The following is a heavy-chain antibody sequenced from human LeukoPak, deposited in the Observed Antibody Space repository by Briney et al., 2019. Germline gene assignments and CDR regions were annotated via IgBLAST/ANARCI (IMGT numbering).Heavy chain of an antibody. Sequence: GGSLRLSCAASGFTFSSYAMSWFRQAPGKGLEWVSGISASGGSTYYADSVKGRFTISRDNSKNTLYLQMNSLRAEDTAVYYCAKDPRMGGWSGYYSYWGQGTLVTVSS. CDR1: GFTFSSYA. CDR3: AKDPRMGGWSGYYSY. V-gene: IGHV3-23*01. D-gene: IGHD3-3*01. J-gene: IGHJ4*02. CDR2: ISASGGST.